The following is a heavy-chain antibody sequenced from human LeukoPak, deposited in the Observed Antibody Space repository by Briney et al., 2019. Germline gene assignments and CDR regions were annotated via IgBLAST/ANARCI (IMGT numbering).Heavy chain of an antibody. V-gene: IGHV1-69*05. Sequence: ASLTVSCKASGGTLTTYAIRWVRQAPGHGLEWMGGINTIFVTTKYTQKFQGRLTIITDESTNMAYMELSSLTSEDTAVYYCAGPTDYAFEYWGQGTLVTVSS. CDR2: INTIFVTT. CDR1: GGTLTTYA. CDR3: AGPTDYAFEY. J-gene: IGHJ4*02. D-gene: IGHD4-17*01.